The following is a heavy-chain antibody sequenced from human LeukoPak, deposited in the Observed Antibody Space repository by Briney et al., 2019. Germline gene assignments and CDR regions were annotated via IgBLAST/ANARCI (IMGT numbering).Heavy chain of an antibody. CDR3: ARQLELLAYFDY. V-gene: IGHV1-69*13. CDR1: GGTFSSYA. J-gene: IGHJ4*02. CDR2: IIPIFGTA. Sequence: SVKVSCKASGGTFSSYAISWVRQAPGQGLEWMGGIIPIFGTANYAQRFQGRVTITADESTSTAYMELSSLRSEDTAVYYCARQLELLAYFDYWGQGTLVTVSS. D-gene: IGHD1-7*01.